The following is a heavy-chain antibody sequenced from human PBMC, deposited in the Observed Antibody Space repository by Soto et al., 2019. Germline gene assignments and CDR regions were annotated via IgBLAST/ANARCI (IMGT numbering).Heavy chain of an antibody. D-gene: IGHD5-18*01. Sequence: QVQLQASGPGLVKPSQTLSLTCTVSGGSISNGDYYWSWVRPPPGKGLEWIGYIHHSGTTSYNPSLKGRGTISLETSKTQFSLKLSSVTAADTAVYYCARDRYGYGVRGNSWFDPWGQGTLVTVSS. CDR3: ARDRYGYGVRGNSWFDP. CDR2: IHHSGTT. V-gene: IGHV4-30-4*01. J-gene: IGHJ5*02. CDR1: GGSISNGDYY.